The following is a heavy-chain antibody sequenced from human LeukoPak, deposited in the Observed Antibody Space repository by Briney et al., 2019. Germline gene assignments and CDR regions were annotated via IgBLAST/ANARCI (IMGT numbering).Heavy chain of an antibody. J-gene: IGHJ3*02. D-gene: IGHD2-15*01. CDR1: GFTFSDYY. CDR3: ASSCSGGSCYSIAYGAFDI. CDR2: IYYSGST. V-gene: IGHV4-59*01. Sequence: GSLRLSCATSGFTFSDYYMSWIRQAPGKGLEWIGYIYYSGSTNYNPSLKSRVTISVDTSKNQFSLKLSSVTAADTAVYCCASSCSGGSCYSIAYGAFDIWGQGTMVTVSS.